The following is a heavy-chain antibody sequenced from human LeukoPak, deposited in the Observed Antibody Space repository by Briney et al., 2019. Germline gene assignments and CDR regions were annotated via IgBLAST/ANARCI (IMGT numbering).Heavy chain of an antibody. CDR1: GFTFSSYG. J-gene: IGHJ4*02. V-gene: IGHV3-30*02. CDR2: VRSDGSNK. CDR3: AKEGSIFGVVIRPYYFDY. Sequence: GGSLRLSCAASGFTFSSYGMHWVRQAPGKGLEWVALVRSDGSNKYYADSVKGRFTISRDNSKNTLYLQMNSLRAEDTAVYYCAKEGSIFGVVIRPYYFDYWGQGTLVTVSS. D-gene: IGHD3-3*01.